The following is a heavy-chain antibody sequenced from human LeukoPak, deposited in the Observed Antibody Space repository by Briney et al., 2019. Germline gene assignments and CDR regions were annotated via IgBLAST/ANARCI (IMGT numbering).Heavy chain of an antibody. V-gene: IGHV3-43*02. CDR2: NSEGGGST. CDR3: AKSQGYCSSTSCRPYSSSWPFNY. D-gene: IGHD2-2*01. Sequence: GGSLRLSCAASGFTFDDYAMHWVRQAPGKGLEWVSLNSEGGGSTYYADCVRGRFTISRENSKNSLYLQMNSLRIEDTALYYCAKSQGYCSSTSCRPYSSSWPFNYWGQGTLVTVSS. J-gene: IGHJ4*02. CDR1: GFTFDDYA.